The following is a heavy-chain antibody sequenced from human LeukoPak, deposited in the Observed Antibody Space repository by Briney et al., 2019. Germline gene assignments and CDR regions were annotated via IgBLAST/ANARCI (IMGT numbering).Heavy chain of an antibody. J-gene: IGHJ4*02. D-gene: IGHD3-22*01. CDR3: ARVYYESSGYFGY. V-gene: IGHV1-2*02. CDR2: INPNSGGT. Sequence: ASVKVSCKASGYTFTGYYMHWVREAPGQGLEWMGWINPNSGGTNYAQKFQGRVTMTRDTSISTAYMELSRLRSDDTAVYYCARVYYESSGYFGYWGQGTLVTVSS. CDR1: GYTFTGYY.